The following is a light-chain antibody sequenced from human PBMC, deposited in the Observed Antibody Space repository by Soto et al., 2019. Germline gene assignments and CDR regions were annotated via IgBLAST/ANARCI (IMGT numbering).Light chain of an antibody. CDR2: GAS. CDR3: QQYNNWPAIT. V-gene: IGKV3-15*01. Sequence: EIVMTQSPATLSVSPGERATLSCRASQSVSSNLAWYQQKPGQAPRLLIYGASTRATGIPARFSGSGSGTEFTLTISSLQSEDFAVYYCQQYNNWPAITFGQGTRWRI. J-gene: IGKJ5*01. CDR1: QSVSSN.